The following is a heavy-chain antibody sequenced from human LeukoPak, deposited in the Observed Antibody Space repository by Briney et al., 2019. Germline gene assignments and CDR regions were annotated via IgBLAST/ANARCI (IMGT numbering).Heavy chain of an antibody. CDR3: ARRTRFLYPFDY. D-gene: IGHD2-2*01. CDR2: IYYSGST. CDR1: GGSISSSSYY. Sequence: SETLSLTCTVSGGSISSSSYYWGWIRQPPGKGLEWIGSIYYSGSTYYNPSLKSRVDISVDTSKNQFSLKLSSVTAADTAVYYCARRTRFLYPFDYWGQGTLVAVSS. V-gene: IGHV4-39*01. J-gene: IGHJ4*02.